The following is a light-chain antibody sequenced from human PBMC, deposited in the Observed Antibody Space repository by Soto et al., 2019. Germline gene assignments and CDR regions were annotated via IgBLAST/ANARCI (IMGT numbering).Light chain of an antibody. Sequence: EIVLTKSPGTLSLSPGVGATLSCRASQSISSSYLAWYQLKPGQAPRLLIYGASSRAAGIPDRFSGSGSGTDLTLSISRLEPEDFAVYYCHHFGTSPPLTFGGGTKVEIK. CDR3: HHFGTSPPLT. V-gene: IGKV3-20*01. J-gene: IGKJ4*01. CDR1: QSISSSY. CDR2: GAS.